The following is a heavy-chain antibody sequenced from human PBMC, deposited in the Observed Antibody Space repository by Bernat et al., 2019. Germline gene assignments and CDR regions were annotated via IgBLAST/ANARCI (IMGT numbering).Heavy chain of an antibody. J-gene: IGHJ6*02. CDR2: ISGSGGST. CDR1: GFTFSSYA. CDR3: ARSREVAGTRGYYYYYGMDV. Sequence: EVQLLESGGGLVQPGGSLRLSCAASGFTFSSYAMSWVRQAPGKGLEWVSAISGSGGSTHYADSVKGRFTISRDNSKNTLYLQMNSLRAEDTAVYYCARSREVAGTRGYYYYYGMDVWGQGTTVTVSS. V-gene: IGHV3-23*01. D-gene: IGHD6-19*01.